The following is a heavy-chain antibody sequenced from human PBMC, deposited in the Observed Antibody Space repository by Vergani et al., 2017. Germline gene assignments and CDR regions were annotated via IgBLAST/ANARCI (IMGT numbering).Heavy chain of an antibody. Sequence: QVQLVETGGGVVQPGGSLRLYCATSGFSFNTYGAHWVRQAPGKGLEWVAFIGYDGRIKYNVDSVKGRFTISRDTSKKTLSLQMRSLRADDTAVYYCAKDGRENSDYGYFDYWGQVTLVTVSS. CDR1: GFSFNTYG. D-gene: IGHD4-17*01. CDR2: IGYDGRIK. CDR3: AKDGRENSDYGYFDY. J-gene: IGHJ4*02. V-gene: IGHV3-30*02.